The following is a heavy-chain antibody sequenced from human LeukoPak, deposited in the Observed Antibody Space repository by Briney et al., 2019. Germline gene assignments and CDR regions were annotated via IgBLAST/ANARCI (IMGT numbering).Heavy chain of an antibody. Sequence: GGSLRLSCVVSGIPFSDYYMNWIRQAPGKGLEWVSYISSSGGTTFYADSVQGRFTISRDNAKNSLYLQMNSLRGEDTAVYYCAGDRWGSNYFDYWGQGTLVTVSS. D-gene: IGHD3-16*01. CDR1: GIPFSDYY. J-gene: IGHJ4*02. CDR3: AGDRWGSNYFDY. V-gene: IGHV3-11*04. CDR2: ISSSGGTT.